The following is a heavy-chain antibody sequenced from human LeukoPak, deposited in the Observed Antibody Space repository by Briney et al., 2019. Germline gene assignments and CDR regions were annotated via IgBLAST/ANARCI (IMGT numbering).Heavy chain of an antibody. CDR3: ARDGSLYGFADY. D-gene: IGHD3-16*02. Sequence: PLRLSCAASGFTFSSYWMHWVRQAPGKGLMWVSRINDDGSSTSYADSVKGRFTISRDNAKNTLYLQMNSLRAEDTAVYFCARDGSLYGFADYWGQGTLVTVSS. J-gene: IGHJ4*02. CDR1: GFTFSSYW. CDR2: INDDGSST. V-gene: IGHV3-74*01.